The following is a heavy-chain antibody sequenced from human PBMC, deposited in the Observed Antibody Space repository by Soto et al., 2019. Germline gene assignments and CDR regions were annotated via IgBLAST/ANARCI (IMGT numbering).Heavy chain of an antibody. V-gene: IGHV1-69*02. CDR3: TQCSSTSCGSYYYYGMDV. Sequence: QVQLVQSGAEVKKPGSSVKVSCKASGGTFSSYTISWVRQAPGQGLEWMGRIIPILGIANYAQKFQGRVTITADKSTSTAYMELSSLRSEDTAVYYCTQCSSTSCGSYYYYGMDVWGQGTTVTVSS. CDR1: GGTFSSYT. CDR2: IIPILGIA. D-gene: IGHD2-2*01. J-gene: IGHJ6*02.